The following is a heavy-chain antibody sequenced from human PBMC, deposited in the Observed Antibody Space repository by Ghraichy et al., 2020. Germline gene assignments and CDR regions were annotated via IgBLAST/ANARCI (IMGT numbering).Heavy chain of an antibody. CDR1: GFTFSAYS. J-gene: IGHJ4*02. Sequence: GGSLRLSCAAYGFTFSAYSINWVCQTPEKGLEWISFISTSGSVIHQSDSVKGRFTISRDNGKKLAYLQMNSLRDEDTALYYCTRGYYSNSIDFWGQGTLVTVSS. CDR2: ISTSGSVI. V-gene: IGHV3-48*02. CDR3: TRGYYSNSIDF. D-gene: IGHD4-11*01.